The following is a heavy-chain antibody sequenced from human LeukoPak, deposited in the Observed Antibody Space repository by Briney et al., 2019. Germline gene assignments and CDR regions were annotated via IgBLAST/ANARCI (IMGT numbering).Heavy chain of an antibody. Sequence: GGSLRLSCAASGFTFSSSALSWVRQAPGKGLEWVSAISGDGITVFYADSVKGRFTISRDNSKNTLYLQMNSLRAEDTAVYYCARANIVAAAGLDYWGQGTLVTVSS. V-gene: IGHV3-23*01. D-gene: IGHD6-13*01. CDR2: ISGDGITV. CDR3: ARANIVAAAGLDY. J-gene: IGHJ4*02. CDR1: GFTFSSSA.